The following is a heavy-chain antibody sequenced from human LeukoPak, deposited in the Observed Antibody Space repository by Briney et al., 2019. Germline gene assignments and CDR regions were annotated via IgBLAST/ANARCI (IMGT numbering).Heavy chain of an antibody. CDR2: VSYDGSSE. J-gene: IGHJ4*02. CDR1: GFTFSSYS. CDR3: ARDEYCTNGVCYNFDY. Sequence: TGGSLRLSCAASGFTFSSYSIHWVRQAPGKGLEWEAVVSYDGSSENYADSVKGRFTISRDNSKNTLYLQMNSLRAEDTAVYYCARDEYCTNGVCYNFDYWGQGTLVTVSS. D-gene: IGHD2-8*01. V-gene: IGHV3-30-3*01.